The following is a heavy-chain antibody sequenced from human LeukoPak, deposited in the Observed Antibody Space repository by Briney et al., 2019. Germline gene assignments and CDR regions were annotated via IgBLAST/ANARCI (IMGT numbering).Heavy chain of an antibody. CDR2: IIPILGIA. J-gene: IGHJ4*02. Sequence: SVKVSCKACGGTFSSYAISWVRQGPGQGLEWMGRIIPILGIANYAQKFQGRVTITADKSTSTAYMELSSLRSEDTAVYYCARGYHDVGIAALWGQGTLVTVSS. D-gene: IGHD6-13*01. V-gene: IGHV1-69*04. CDR1: GGTFSSYA. CDR3: ARGYHDVGIAAL.